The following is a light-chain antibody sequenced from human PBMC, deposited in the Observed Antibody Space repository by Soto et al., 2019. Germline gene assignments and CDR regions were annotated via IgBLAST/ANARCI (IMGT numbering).Light chain of an antibody. CDR1: TSDIGAYEH. J-gene: IGLJ3*02. Sequence: QSVLTQPSSMSGSPGQSITISCTGTTSDIGAYEHVSWYQQRPGRAPKLIIFEVDNRPSGISFRFSGSKSGNTASLTISGLQSGDEADYYCSSFTGTTSLGVFGGGTKVTVL. V-gene: IGLV2-14*03. CDR2: EVD. CDR3: SSFTGTTSLGV.